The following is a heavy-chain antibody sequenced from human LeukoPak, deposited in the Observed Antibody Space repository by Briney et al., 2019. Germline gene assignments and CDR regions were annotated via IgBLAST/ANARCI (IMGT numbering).Heavy chain of an antibody. CDR3: ARERNYGDYGNAFDV. CDR2: INPKRGVT. Sequence: ASVKVSCKASGYTFTDYYIHWMRQAPGQGLEWMGWINPKRGVTTYAQKFQARVTMTRDTSITTAYMELTRLRSDDTTIYYCARERNYGDYGNAFDVWGQGTKATVSS. V-gene: IGHV1-2*02. CDR1: GYTFTDYY. J-gene: IGHJ3*01. D-gene: IGHD4-17*01.